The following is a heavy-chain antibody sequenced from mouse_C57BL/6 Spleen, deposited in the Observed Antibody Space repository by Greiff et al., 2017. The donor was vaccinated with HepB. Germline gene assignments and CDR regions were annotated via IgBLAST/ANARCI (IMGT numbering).Heavy chain of an antibody. CDR3: ARDENYGSSYGY. Sequence: EVKLMESGGGLVKPGGSLKLSCAASGFTFSSYAMSWVRQTPEKRLEWVATISDGGSYTYYPDNVKGRFTISRDNAKNNLYLQMSHLKSEDTAMYYCARDENYGSSYGYWGQGTTLTVSS. D-gene: IGHD1-1*01. V-gene: IGHV5-4*01. CDR2: ISDGGSYT. J-gene: IGHJ2*01. CDR1: GFTFSSYA.